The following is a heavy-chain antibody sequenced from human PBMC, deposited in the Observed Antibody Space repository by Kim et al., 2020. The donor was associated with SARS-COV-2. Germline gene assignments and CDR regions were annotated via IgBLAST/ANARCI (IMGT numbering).Heavy chain of an antibody. CDR3: ARVSPLTQIGYYVWGSYRSWAFDI. CDR1: GYTFTSYD. V-gene: IGHV1-8*01. Sequence: ASVKVSCKASGYTFTSYDINWVRQATGQGLEWMGWMNPNSGNTGYAQKFQGRVTMTRNTSISTAYMELSSLRSEDTAVYYCARVSPLTQIGYYVWGSYRSWAFDIWGQGTMVTVSS. J-gene: IGHJ3*02. D-gene: IGHD3-16*02. CDR2: MNPNSGNT.